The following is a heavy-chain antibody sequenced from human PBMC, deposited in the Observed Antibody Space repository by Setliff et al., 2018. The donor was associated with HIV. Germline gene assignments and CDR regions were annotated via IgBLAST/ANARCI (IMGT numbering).Heavy chain of an antibody. J-gene: IGHJ4*02. Sequence: GGSLRLSCVASGFIFSDYWMSWVRQAPGKGLEWVANIKQDGSEKYYVESVKGRFSLSRDNTRRSLYLQMNGLRAEDTAVYYCASTRFGGPTSAPAGRIDFDLWGQGTLVTVSS. CDR3: ASTRFGGPTSAPAGRIDFDL. D-gene: IGHD6-13*01. CDR1: GFIFSDYW. V-gene: IGHV3-7*05. CDR2: IKQDGSEK.